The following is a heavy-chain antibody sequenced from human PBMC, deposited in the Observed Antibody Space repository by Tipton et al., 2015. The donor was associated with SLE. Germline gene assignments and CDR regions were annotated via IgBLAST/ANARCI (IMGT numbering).Heavy chain of an antibody. D-gene: IGHD3-10*01. CDR1: GYTFTSYA. V-gene: IGHV1-69*05. CDR3: ARSYYYGSGTGGMDV. CDR2: IIPIFGTA. Sequence: QSGPEVKKPGASVKVSCKASGYTFTSYAISWVRQAPGQGLEWMGGIIPIFGTANYAQKFQGRVTITTDESTSTAYMELSSLRSEDTAVYYCARSYYYGSGTGGMDVWGQGTTVTVSS. J-gene: IGHJ6*02.